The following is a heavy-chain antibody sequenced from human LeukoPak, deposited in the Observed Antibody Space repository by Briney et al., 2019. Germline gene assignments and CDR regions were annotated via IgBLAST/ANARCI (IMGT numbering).Heavy chain of an antibody. D-gene: IGHD6-6*01. CDR2: ISSGSGSK. CDR3: ARGGAARPDY. Sequence: GGSLRLSCAASGFSFSNYGMNWVRQAPGKGLEWVSYISSGSGSKNYADSVRGRFTISRDNARNSLYLQVNSLRTEDTAVYYCARGGAARPDYWGQGTLVTVSS. CDR1: GFSFSNYG. J-gene: IGHJ4*02. V-gene: IGHV3-48*01.